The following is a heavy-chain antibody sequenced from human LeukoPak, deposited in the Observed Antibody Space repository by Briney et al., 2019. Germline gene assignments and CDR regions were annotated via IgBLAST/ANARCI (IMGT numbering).Heavy chain of an antibody. CDR1: GGSISSGSYY. J-gene: IGHJ4*02. D-gene: IGHD2-21*01. CDR2: IYTSGST. V-gene: IGHV4-61*02. CDR3: ARDRGYCGGDCYANDY. Sequence: TLSLTCTVSGGSISSGSYYWSWIRPPAGKGLEWIGRIYTSGSTSYNPSLKSRVTISVVTSRNQFSLTLTSVTAADTAVYYCARDRGYCGGDCYANDYWGQGIMVIVSS.